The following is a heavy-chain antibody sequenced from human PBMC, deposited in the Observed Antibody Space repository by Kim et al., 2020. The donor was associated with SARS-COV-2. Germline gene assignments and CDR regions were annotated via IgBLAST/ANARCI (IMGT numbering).Heavy chain of an antibody. D-gene: IGHD2-2*01. Sequence: GGSLRLSCAASGFTFSSYSMNWVRQAPGKGLEWVSSISSSSSYIYYADSVKGRFTISRDNAKNSLYLQMNSLRAEDTAVYYCARAPVRYCSSTSCYGYYFDYWGEGTLVAVSS. CDR3: ARAPVRYCSSTSCYGYYFDY. V-gene: IGHV3-21*01. CDR2: ISSSSSYI. CDR1: GFTFSSYS. J-gene: IGHJ4*02.